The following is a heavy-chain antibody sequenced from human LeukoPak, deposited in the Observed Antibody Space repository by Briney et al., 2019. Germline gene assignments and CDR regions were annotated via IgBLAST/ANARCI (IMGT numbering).Heavy chain of an antibody. CDR2: ISSSSSYI. D-gene: IGHD2-2*02. V-gene: IGHV3-21*01. CDR3: ARVAALYDPNDY. Sequence: GGFLRLSCAASGFTFSSYSMNWVRQAPGKGLEWVSSISSSSSYIYYADSVKGRFTISRDNAKNSLYLQMNSLRAEDTAVYYCARVAALYDPNDYWGQGTLVTVSS. CDR1: GFTFSSYS. J-gene: IGHJ4*02.